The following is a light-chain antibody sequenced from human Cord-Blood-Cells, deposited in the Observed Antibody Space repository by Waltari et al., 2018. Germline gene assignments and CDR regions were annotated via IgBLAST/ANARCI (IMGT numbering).Light chain of an antibody. CDR1: SSDVGSSNL. CDR2: AGS. J-gene: IGLJ2*01. CDR3: CSYAGSVV. Sequence: QSALTQPASVSGSPGQSITLSCTGTSSDVGSSNLVSWYQQHPGKAPKLMIYAGSKRPSGVSNRFSGSKSGNTASLTISGLQAEDEADYYCCSYAGSVVFGGGTKLTVL. V-gene: IGLV2-23*01.